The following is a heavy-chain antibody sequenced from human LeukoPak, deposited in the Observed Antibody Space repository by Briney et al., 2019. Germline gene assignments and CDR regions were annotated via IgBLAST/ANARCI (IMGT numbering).Heavy chain of an antibody. V-gene: IGHV3-23*01. J-gene: IGHJ6*02. Sequence: GGSLRLSCAASGFTFSSYAMSWVRQAPGKGLEWVSAISGSGGSTYYADSVKGRFTISRDNSKNTLYLQMNSLGAEDTAVYYCAKSQRRDYVWGSYPEVDYYYYGMDVWGQGTTVTVSS. CDR3: AKSQRRDYVWGSYPEVDYYYYGMDV. D-gene: IGHD3-16*02. CDR2: ISGSGGST. CDR1: GFTFSSYA.